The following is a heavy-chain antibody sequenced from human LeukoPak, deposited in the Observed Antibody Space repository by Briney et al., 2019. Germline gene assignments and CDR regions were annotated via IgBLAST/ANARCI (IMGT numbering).Heavy chain of an antibody. CDR1: GFTFSSYG. CDR3: AKDHFGPAALFYYYMDV. V-gene: IGHV3-30*02. J-gene: IGHJ6*03. D-gene: IGHD3/OR15-3a*01. Sequence: GGSLRLSCAASGFTFSSYGMHWVRQAPGKVLEWVAFIRYDGSNKYYADSVKGRFTISRDNSKNTLYLQMNSLRAEDTAVYYCAKDHFGPAALFYYYMDVWGKGTTVTISS. CDR2: IRYDGSNK.